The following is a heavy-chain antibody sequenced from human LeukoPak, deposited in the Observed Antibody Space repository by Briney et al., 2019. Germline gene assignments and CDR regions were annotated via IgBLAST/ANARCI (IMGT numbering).Heavy chain of an antibody. J-gene: IGHJ4*02. Sequence: GASVKVSRKASGGTFSSYAISWVRQAPGQGLEWMGRIIPIFGTANYAQKFQGRVTITTDESTSTAYMELSSLRSEDTAVYYCARLNYDSSGYYRDYWGQGTLVTVSS. CDR1: GGTFSSYA. D-gene: IGHD3-22*01. V-gene: IGHV1-69*05. CDR2: IIPIFGTA. CDR3: ARLNYDSSGYYRDY.